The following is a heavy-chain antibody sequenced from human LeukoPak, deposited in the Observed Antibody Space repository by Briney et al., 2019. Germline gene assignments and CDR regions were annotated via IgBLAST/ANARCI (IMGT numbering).Heavy chain of an antibody. Sequence: QPGGSLRLSCAASGFTFSSYWMSWVRQAPGKGLEWVANIKQDGSEKYYVDSVKGRFTISRDNAKNSLYLQMNSLRAEDTAVYYCARPPTRGYCSSTSCYFDYWGQGTLVTVSS. J-gene: IGHJ4*02. D-gene: IGHD2-2*01. CDR3: ARPPTRGYCSSTSCYFDY. CDR2: IKQDGSEK. V-gene: IGHV3-7*01. CDR1: GFTFSSYW.